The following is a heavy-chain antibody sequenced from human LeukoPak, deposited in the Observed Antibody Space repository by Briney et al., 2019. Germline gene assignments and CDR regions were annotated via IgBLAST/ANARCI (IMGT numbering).Heavy chain of an antibody. CDR1: GFTFSSYD. CDR3: AKKGNYGDDY. CDR2: ISGGGGST. Sequence: PGGSLRLSCAASGFTFSSYDMTWVRQAPGKGLEWVSAISGGGGSTYYADSVKGRFTISRDNSKNTLYLQMNSLRAEDTAVYYCAKKGNYGDDYWGQGTLVTVSS. D-gene: IGHD4-17*01. V-gene: IGHV3-23*01. J-gene: IGHJ4*02.